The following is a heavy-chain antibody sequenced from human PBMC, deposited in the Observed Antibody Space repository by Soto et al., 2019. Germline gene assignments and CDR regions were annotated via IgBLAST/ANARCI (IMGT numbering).Heavy chain of an antibody. CDR2: INAGNGNT. Sequence: ASVKVSCKASGYTFTSYGISWVRQAPGQGLEWMGWINAGNGNTKYSQKFQGRVTITRDTSASTAYMELSSLRSEDTAVYYCAREEILRPFDYWGQGTLVTVSS. CDR1: GYTFTSYG. CDR3: AREEILRPFDY. V-gene: IGHV1-3*01. J-gene: IGHJ4*02.